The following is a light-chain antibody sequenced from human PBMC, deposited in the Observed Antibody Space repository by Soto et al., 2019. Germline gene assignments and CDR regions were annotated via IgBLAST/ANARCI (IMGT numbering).Light chain of an antibody. CDR1: QGISNY. V-gene: IGKV1-27*01. CDR3: QKYDSAPLT. J-gene: IGKJ4*01. Sequence: DIQMTQSPSSLSASVGDRVTITCRATQGISNYLAWYQQKPGKVPKLLIYAAFTLQTGVPTRFSGSGSGTDFTLTISSLQPEDVATYYFQKYDSAPLTFGGGTKVEIK. CDR2: AAF.